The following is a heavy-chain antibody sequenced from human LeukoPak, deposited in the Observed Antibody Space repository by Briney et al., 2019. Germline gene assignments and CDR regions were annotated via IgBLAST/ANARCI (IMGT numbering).Heavy chain of an antibody. D-gene: IGHD3-22*01. CDR1: GGSITSGGFS. Sequence: PSQTLSLTCTVSGGSITSGGFSWSWIRQPPGKGLEWTGCIDHSGSTYYNPSLKSRVTISVETSKNQFSLKLSSVTAADTAVYYCARSPGGDYDSSGYYLDAFDIWGQGTMVTVSS. J-gene: IGHJ3*02. CDR2: IDHSGST. V-gene: IGHV4-30-2*02. CDR3: ARSPGGDYDSSGYYLDAFDI.